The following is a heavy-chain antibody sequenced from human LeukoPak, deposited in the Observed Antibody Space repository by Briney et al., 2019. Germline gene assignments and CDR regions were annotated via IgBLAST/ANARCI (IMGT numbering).Heavy chain of an antibody. CDR2: VSDTGKT. V-gene: IGHV4-59*01. D-gene: IGHD3-22*01. CDR3: ATGYYEPSAT. CDR1: GASLSSYY. J-gene: IGHJ5*02. Sequence: PSETLSLTCSVSGASLSSYYWDWLRQSPGKGLEWIGYVSDTGKTDSNPSLKSRVTISLDMSKKQFSLRLRSVTAADSAVYYCATGYYEPSATWGPGILVTVSS.